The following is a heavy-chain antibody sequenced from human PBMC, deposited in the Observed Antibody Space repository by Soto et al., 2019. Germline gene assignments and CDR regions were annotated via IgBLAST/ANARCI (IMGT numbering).Heavy chain of an antibody. J-gene: IGHJ4*02. Sequence: PSETLSLTCAVYGGSFSGYYLSWIRQPPGKGLEWIGEINHSGSTNYNPSLKSRVTISVDTSKNQFSLKLSSVTAADTAVYYCARRYGYFDYWGQGTLVTVSS. CDR2: INHSGST. V-gene: IGHV4-34*01. CDR1: GGSFSGYY. CDR3: ARRYGYFDY. D-gene: IGHD5-18*01.